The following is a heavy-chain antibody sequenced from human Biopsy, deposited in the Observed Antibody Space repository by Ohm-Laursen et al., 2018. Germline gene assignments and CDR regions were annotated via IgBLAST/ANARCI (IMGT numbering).Heavy chain of an antibody. CDR2: ITYRGST. Sequence: GTLSLTCNVSDGSIDNYHWTWIRQAPGKTLEWIGSITYRGSTYYNPSLKSRVTVSIHTSKNQFSLRLIYVTAADTAVYYCARMPHFDYWGQGILVTVSS. CDR3: ARMPHFDY. D-gene: IGHD2-2*01. V-gene: IGHV4-59*01. J-gene: IGHJ4*02. CDR1: DGSIDNYH.